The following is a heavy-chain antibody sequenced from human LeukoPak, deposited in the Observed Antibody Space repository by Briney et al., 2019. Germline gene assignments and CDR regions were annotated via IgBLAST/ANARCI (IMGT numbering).Heavy chain of an antibody. V-gene: IGHV3-33*01. CDR2: IWYDGSNK. Sequence: GGSLRLSCAASGFTFSSYGMPWVRQAPGKGLEWVAVIWYDGSNKYYADSVKGRFTISRDNSKNTLYLQMNSLRAEDTAVYYCARALDGMDVWGQGTTVTVSS. CDR3: ARALDGMDV. CDR1: GFTFSSYG. J-gene: IGHJ6*02.